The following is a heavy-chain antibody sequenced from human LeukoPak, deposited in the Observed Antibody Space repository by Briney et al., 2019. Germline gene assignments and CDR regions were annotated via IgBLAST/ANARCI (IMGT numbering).Heavy chain of an antibody. CDR2: IYYSGST. CDR3: ARPTTTLDAFDI. CDR1: GGSISNKY. Sequence: SETLSLTCTVSGGSISNKYWSWIRQPPGKGLEWIGYIYYSGSTNYNPSLKSRVTILVDTSKNQFSLKLNSVTAADTALYYCARPTTTLDAFDIWGQGTMVTVFS. D-gene: IGHD2/OR15-2a*01. V-gene: IGHV4-59*01. J-gene: IGHJ3*02.